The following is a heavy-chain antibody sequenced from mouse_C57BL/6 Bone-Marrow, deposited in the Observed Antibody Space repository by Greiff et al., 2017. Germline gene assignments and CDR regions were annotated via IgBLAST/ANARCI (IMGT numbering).Heavy chain of an antibody. J-gene: IGHJ4*01. Sequence: VQGVESGPGLVAPSQSLSITCTVSGFSLTSYGVHWVRQPPGKGLAWLVVIWSDGNTTYNSALKSRLSISKDNSKSQVFLKMNSLQTDDTAMYYCARQEIYYEYDDYAMDYWGQGTSVTVS. V-gene: IGHV2-6-1*01. CDR3: ARQEIYYEYDDYAMDY. CDR1: GFSLTSYG. D-gene: IGHD2-4*01. CDR2: IWSDGNT.